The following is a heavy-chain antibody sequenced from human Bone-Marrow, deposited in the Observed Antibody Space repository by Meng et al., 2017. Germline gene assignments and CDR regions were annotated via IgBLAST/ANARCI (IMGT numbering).Heavy chain of an antibody. CDR1: GGTFSSYS. CDR3: ARGVKGFGVLLGWYFDL. V-gene: IGHV1-69*01. D-gene: IGHD3-10*01. Sequence: SGAAVTRPGPSVMVSCTVLGGTFSSYSFVCVGSALVQGLEWRGGIIPISGTANSAQKFQGSVTITADESTGTAYMELSSLRSEDTAVYYCARGVKGFGVLLGWYFDLWGRGTLVTVSS. CDR2: IIPISGTA. J-gene: IGHJ2*01.